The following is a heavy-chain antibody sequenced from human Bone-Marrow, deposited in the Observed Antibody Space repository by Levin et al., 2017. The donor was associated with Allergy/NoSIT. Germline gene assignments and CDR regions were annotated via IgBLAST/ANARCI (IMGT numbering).Heavy chain of an antibody. Sequence: GGSLRLSCAASGFTVSTNYMSWVRQAPGKGLEWVSLIYTGGSTYYADSVKGRFTISRDNSTNTLFLQLNSLRAEDTAVYYCWRVLRDYYDSRDLPFDPWGQGTLVTVSS. CDR2: IYTGGST. J-gene: IGHJ5*02. V-gene: IGHV3-66*01. CDR3: WRVLRDYYDSRDLPFDP. D-gene: IGHD3-22*01. CDR1: GFTVSTNY.